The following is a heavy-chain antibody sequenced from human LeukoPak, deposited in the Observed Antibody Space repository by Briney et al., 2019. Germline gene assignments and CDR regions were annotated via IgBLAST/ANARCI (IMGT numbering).Heavy chain of an antibody. Sequence: GGSLRLSCAASGFTFSSYWMNWARRAPGKGLEWVASINHNGNVNYYVDSVKGRFTISRDNAKNSLYLQMSNLRAEDTAVYYCARAPLSGNSYSGSYYPDYWGQGTLVTVSS. CDR1: GFTFSSYW. CDR2: INHNGNVN. V-gene: IGHV3-7*03. D-gene: IGHD1-26*01. CDR3: ARAPLSGNSYSGSYYPDY. J-gene: IGHJ4*02.